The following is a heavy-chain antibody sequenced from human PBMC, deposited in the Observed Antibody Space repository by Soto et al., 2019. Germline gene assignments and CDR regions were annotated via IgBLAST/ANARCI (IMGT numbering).Heavy chain of an antibody. Sequence: SETLSLTCAVYGGSFSGYYWSWIRQPPGKGLEWIGEINHSGSTNYNPSLKSRVTISVDTSKNQFSLKLSSVTAADTAVYYCARSDSSSGAFDIWGQGTMVTVSS. CDR3: ARSDSSSGAFDI. CDR1: GGSFSGYY. D-gene: IGHD6-6*01. V-gene: IGHV4-34*01. J-gene: IGHJ3*02. CDR2: INHSGST.